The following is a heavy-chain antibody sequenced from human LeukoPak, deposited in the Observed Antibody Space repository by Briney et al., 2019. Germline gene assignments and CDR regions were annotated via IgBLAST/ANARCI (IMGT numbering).Heavy chain of an antibody. CDR1: GFIFSSYS. Sequence: GGSLRLSCAASGFIFSSYSMSWVRQAPGKGLEWVSGISGSGGSTYYADSAKGRFTISRDKSKNTLYLQMNSLRAEDTAIYYCAKLATVTTWYWFDPWGQGTLVTVSS. J-gene: IGHJ5*02. V-gene: IGHV3-23*01. D-gene: IGHD4-17*01. CDR3: AKLATVTTWYWFDP. CDR2: ISGSGGST.